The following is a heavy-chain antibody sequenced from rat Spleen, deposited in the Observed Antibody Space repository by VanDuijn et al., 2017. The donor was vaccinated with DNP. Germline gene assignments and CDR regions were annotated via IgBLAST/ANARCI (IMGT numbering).Heavy chain of an antibody. CDR1: GFTFSSYW. CDR2: ISTGGGNT. Sequence: EVQLVETGGGLVQPGRSLKVSCVASGFTFSSYWMYWIRQTPEKGLEWVASISTGGGNTYYRDSVKGRSTNSRDNAKNTQYLQMDSLRSEDTATYYCATSSYFGYDYGFAYWGQGTLVTVSS. J-gene: IGHJ3*01. V-gene: IGHV5-58*01. D-gene: IGHD1-7*01. CDR3: ATSSYFGYDYGFAY.